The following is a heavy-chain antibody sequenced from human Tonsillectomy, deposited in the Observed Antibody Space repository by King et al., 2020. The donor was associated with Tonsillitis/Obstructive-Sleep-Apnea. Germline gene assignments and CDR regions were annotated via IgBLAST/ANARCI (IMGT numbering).Heavy chain of an antibody. Sequence: QLQESGPGLVKPSETLSLTCTVSGGSISSSRYYWGWIRQPPGKGLEWIGSIYYSGGTYYNPSLMSRVTISVDTSKNQFSLKLRSVTAADTAVYYCARHGKSLVVPAAIPPHNWFDPWGQGTLVTVSS. CDR3: ARHGKSLVVPAAIPPHNWFDP. J-gene: IGHJ5*02. CDR1: GGSISSSRYY. V-gene: IGHV4-39*01. D-gene: IGHD2-2*01. CDR2: IYYSGGT.